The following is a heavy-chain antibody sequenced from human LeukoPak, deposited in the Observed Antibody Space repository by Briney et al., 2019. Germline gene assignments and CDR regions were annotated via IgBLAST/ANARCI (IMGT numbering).Heavy chain of an antibody. J-gene: IGHJ4*02. CDR3: ARDGIAARAVDY. CDR1: GYTFTSYY. D-gene: IGHD6-6*01. CDR2: INPSGGST. V-gene: IGHV1-46*01. Sequence: ASVTVSCTASGYTFTSYYMHWVRQAPGQGLEWMGIINPSGGSTSYAQKFQGRVTMTRDTSTSTVYMELSSLRSEDTAVYYCARDGIAARAVDYWGQGALVTVSS.